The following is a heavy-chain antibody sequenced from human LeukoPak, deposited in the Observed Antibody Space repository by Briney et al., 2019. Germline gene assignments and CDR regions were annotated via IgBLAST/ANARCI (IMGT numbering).Heavy chain of an antibody. Sequence: GGSLRLSCAASGFTFSSYSMNWVRQAPGKGLEWVSSISSGSSYIYYADSVKGRFTISRDNAENSLYLQMNSLRAEDTAAYYCARAGVGFLFGMDVWGQGTTVTVSS. CDR3: ARAGVGFLFGMDV. D-gene: IGHD2-2*03. CDR1: GFTFSSYS. CDR2: ISSGSSYI. V-gene: IGHV3-21*01. J-gene: IGHJ6*02.